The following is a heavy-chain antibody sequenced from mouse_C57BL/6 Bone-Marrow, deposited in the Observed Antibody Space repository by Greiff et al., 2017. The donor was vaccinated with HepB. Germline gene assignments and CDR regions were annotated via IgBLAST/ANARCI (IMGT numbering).Heavy chain of an antibody. Sequence: EVKLMESGGGLVKPGGSLKLSCAASGFTFSSYAMSWVRQTPEKRLEWVATISDGGSYTYYPDNVKGRFTISRDNAKNNLYLQMSHLKSEDTAMYYCARAIIYSNPIYYAMDYWGQGTSVTVSS. J-gene: IGHJ4*01. CDR1: GFTFSSYA. CDR3: ARAIIYSNPIYYAMDY. CDR2: ISDGGSYT. V-gene: IGHV5-4*03. D-gene: IGHD2-5*01.